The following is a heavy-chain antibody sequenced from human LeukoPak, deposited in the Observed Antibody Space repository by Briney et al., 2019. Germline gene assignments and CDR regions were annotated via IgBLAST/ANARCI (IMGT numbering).Heavy chain of an antibody. Sequence: ASVKVSCKASGYTFTSYGISWVRQAPGQGLEWMGWISAYNGNTNYAQKLQGRFTMTTDTSTSTAYMELRSLRSDDTAVYYCARDQGPYYDFWSGYLAAYFDYWGQGTLVTVSS. V-gene: IGHV1-18*01. CDR2: ISAYNGNT. J-gene: IGHJ4*02. CDR1: GYTFTSYG. CDR3: ARDQGPYYDFWSGYLAAYFDY. D-gene: IGHD3-3*01.